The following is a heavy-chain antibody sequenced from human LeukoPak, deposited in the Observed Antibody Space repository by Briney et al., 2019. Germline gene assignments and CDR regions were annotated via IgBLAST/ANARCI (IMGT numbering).Heavy chain of an antibody. D-gene: IGHD4-17*01. V-gene: IGHV3-53*01. CDR3: ARVDYGDDQYFQH. CDR2: IYSGGTT. J-gene: IGHJ1*01. Sequence: GGSLRLSCAASGFTVSSNYMSWVRQAPGKGLEWVSVIYSGGTTYYAGSVKGRFTISRDNSKNTLYLQMNSLRAEDTAVYYCARVDYGDDQYFQHWGQGTLATVSS. CDR1: GFTVSSNY.